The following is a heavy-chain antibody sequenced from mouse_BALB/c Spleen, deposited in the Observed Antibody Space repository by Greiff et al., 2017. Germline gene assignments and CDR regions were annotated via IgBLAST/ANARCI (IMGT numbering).Heavy chain of an antibody. V-gene: IGHV3-2*02. D-gene: IGHD1-1*01. J-gene: IGHJ4*01. CDR3: ARNRPLGYYGSSSEAMDY. Sequence: EVQLQQSGPGLVKPSQSLSLTCTVTGYSITSDYAWNWIRQFPGNKLGWMGYISYSGSTSYNPSLKSRISITRDTSKNQFFLQLNSVTTEDTATYYCARNRPLGYYGSSSEAMDYWGQGTSVTVSS. CDR1: GYSITSDYA. CDR2: ISYSGST.